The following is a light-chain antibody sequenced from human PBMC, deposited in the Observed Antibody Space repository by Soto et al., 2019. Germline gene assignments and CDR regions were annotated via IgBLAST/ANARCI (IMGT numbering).Light chain of an antibody. V-gene: IGKV1-39*01. J-gene: IGKJ1*01. CDR2: AAS. CDR3: HQSYISPPA. CDR1: ESISGY. Sequence: DFQLTQSPSSLPASVGDRVTITCRTSESISGYLSWYQQKAGQPPKLLIFAASSLQNGVPSRFSGRGSGTEYTLTISSLQADDFATYYCHQSYISPPAFGQGTKVDIK.